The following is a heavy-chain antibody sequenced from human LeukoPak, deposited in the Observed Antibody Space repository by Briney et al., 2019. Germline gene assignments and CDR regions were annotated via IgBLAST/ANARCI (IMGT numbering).Heavy chain of an antibody. V-gene: IGHV4-39*01. D-gene: IGHD3-22*01. J-gene: IGHJ4*02. CDR2: IYYSGST. CDR1: GGSISSSSYY. CDR3: ARLSHYYDSSGYYLGSYYFDY. Sequence: SETLSLTCTISGGSISSSSYYWGWIRRPPGKGLERIGNIYYSGSTYYNPSLKSRVTISVDTSKNQVSLKLSSVTAADTAVYYCARLSHYYDSSGYYLGSYYFDYWGQGTLVSVSS.